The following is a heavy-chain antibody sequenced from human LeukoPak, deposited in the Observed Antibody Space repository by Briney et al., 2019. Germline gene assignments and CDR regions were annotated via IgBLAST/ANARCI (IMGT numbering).Heavy chain of an antibody. CDR1: GFTFSSYA. CDR2: ISGSGGST. CDR3: AKAHQKLGYCSGGSCSVFDY. V-gene: IGHV3-23*01. J-gene: IGHJ4*02. Sequence: GGSLRLSCAASGFTFSSYAMSWVRQAPGKGLEWVSAISGSGGSTYYTDSVKGRFTISRDNSKNTLYLQMNSLRAEDTAVYYCAKAHQKLGYCSGGSCSVFDYWGQGTLVTVSS. D-gene: IGHD2-15*01.